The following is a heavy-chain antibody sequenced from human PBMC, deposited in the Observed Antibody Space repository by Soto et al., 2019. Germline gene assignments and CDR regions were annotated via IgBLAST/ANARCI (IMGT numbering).Heavy chain of an antibody. CDR3: AMVDVYVTPSPQDV. V-gene: IGHV1-18*01. CDR1: GYTFTRYG. J-gene: IGHJ6*02. CDR2: INTYNGNT. D-gene: IGHD3-16*01. Sequence: QVQLVQSGAEVKNPGASVKVSCKASGYTFTRYGIGWARQAPGQGLELMGWINTYNGNTNYAQNVQGRVTLTTDTSKSTAYREMRSLRSNDTAIYYCAMVDVYVTPSPQDVWGQGTTVIVSS.